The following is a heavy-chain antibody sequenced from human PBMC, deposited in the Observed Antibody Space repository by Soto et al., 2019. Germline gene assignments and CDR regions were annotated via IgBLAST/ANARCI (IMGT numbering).Heavy chain of an antibody. D-gene: IGHD3-10*01. V-gene: IGHV4-59*01. CDR1: GGSISSYY. CDR2: IYYSGST. J-gene: IGHJ5*02. Sequence: PSETLSLTCTVSGGSISSYYWSWIRQPPGKGLEWIGYIYYSGSTNYNPSLKSRVTISVDTSKNQFSLKLSSVTAADTAVYYCARSPGGYYGSGSTKRSFFWFDPWGQGTLVTVSS. CDR3: ARSPGGYYGSGSTKRSFFWFDP.